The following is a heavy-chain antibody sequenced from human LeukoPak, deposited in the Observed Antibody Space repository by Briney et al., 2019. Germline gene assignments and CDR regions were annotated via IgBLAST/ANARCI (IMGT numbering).Heavy chain of an antibody. CDR2: ISSNGVSA. CDR3: ARRFASSEFFSDY. Sequence: GGSLRLSCAASGFTFNNYAMHWVRQAPGKGLEYVSGISSNGVSAYYANSVKGRFTVSRDNSKNTLYLQMASLRPEDMAVYFCARRFASSEFFSDYWGQGALVTVSS. D-gene: IGHD3-22*01. V-gene: IGHV3-64*01. J-gene: IGHJ4*02. CDR1: GFTFNNYA.